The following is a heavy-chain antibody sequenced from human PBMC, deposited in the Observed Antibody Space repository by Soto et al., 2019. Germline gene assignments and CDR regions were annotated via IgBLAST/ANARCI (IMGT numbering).Heavy chain of an antibody. Sequence: QVQLVQSGAEVKKPGASVKVSCKASGYTFSNYDINWVRQATGQGLEWRGWMNPNSGNTGYAQSFQGRVTMTRDSPISTAYMELSSLTSEDTAVYYCVRGLWEATISGDLVDSWGQGTLVTVSS. V-gene: IGHV1-8*01. CDR3: VRGLWEATISGDLVDS. D-gene: IGHD5-12*01. CDR1: GYTFSNYD. J-gene: IGHJ4*02. CDR2: MNPNSGNT.